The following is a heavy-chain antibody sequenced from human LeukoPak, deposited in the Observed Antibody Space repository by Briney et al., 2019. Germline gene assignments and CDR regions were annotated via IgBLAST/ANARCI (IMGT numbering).Heavy chain of an antibody. D-gene: IGHD2/OR15-2a*01. Sequence: PSETLSLTCTVSGGSISSYYWSWIRQPAGKGLEWIGRIYTSGSTNYNPSLKSRVTMSVDTSKNQFSLKLSSVTAADTAVYYCARDDPPLANRHPASWGQGILVTVSS. CDR2: IYTSGST. CDR3: ARDDPPLANRHPAS. V-gene: IGHV4-4*07. J-gene: IGHJ5*02. CDR1: GGSISSYY.